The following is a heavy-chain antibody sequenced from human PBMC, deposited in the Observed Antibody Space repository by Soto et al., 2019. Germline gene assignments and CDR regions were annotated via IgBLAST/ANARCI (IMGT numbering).Heavy chain of an antibody. CDR2: IYYSGNT. J-gene: IGHJ4*02. Sequence: SETLSLTCTVSGVSISDTSYYWGWIRQPPGKRLEWIGSIYYSGNTYYNPSLKSRLTISVDSSKNQFSLNMTSVTAADTAVYYCARNGSFWGQGTLVTVSS. CDR3: ARNGSF. V-gene: IGHV4-39*01. CDR1: GVSISDTSYY. D-gene: IGHD3-16*01.